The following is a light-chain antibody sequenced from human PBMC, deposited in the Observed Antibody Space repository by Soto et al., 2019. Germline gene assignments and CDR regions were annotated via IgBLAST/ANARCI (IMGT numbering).Light chain of an antibody. CDR1: DSNIARRS. CDR2: STE. CDR3: ATWDVSLNIWV. J-gene: IGLJ3*02. Sequence: QSVLTQPPSASATPGQRVTISCSGSDSNIARRSVYWYQQLPGTAPKLLIYSTELRPSGVPDRFSGSKSGTSASLAISGLQSEDEADYYCATWDVSLNIWVFGGGTKLTVL. V-gene: IGLV1-44*01.